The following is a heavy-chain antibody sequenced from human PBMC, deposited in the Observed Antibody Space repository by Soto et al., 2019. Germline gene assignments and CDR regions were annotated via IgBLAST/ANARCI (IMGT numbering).Heavy chain of an antibody. CDR1: GYSFTSYW. V-gene: IGHV5-10-1*01. Sequence: GESLKISCKGSGYSFTSYWISWVRQMPGKGLEWMGRIDPSDSYTNYSPSFQGHVTISADKSISTAYLQWSSLKASDTAMYYCARGGGVTPLYYYYGMDVWGQGTTVTVSS. D-gene: IGHD5-18*01. CDR2: IDPSDSYT. CDR3: ARGGGVTPLYYYYGMDV. J-gene: IGHJ6*02.